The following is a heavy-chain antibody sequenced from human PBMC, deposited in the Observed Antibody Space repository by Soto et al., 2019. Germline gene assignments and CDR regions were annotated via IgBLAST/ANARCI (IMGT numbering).Heavy chain of an antibody. J-gene: IGHJ4*02. CDR2: INAGNGNT. Sequence: ASVKVSCKASGYTFTSYAMHWVRQAPGQRLEWMGWINAGNGNTKYSQKFQGRVTITRDTSASTAYMELSSLRSEDTAVYYCASLSFGGYYFNHWGKEPLVTVPS. CDR1: GYTFTSYA. D-gene: IGHD3-22*01. V-gene: IGHV1-3*01. CDR3: ASLSFGGYYFNH.